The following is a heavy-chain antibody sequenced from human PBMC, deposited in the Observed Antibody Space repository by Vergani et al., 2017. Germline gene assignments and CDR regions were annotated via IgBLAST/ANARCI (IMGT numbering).Heavy chain of an antibody. CDR3: AKGMIVVVADAFDI. J-gene: IGHJ3*02. CDR1: GFTFSSYW. CDR2: ISWNSGSI. Sequence: EVQLVESGGGLVQPGGSLRLSCAASGFTFSSYWMSWVRQAPGKGLEWVSGISWNSGSIGYADSVKGRFTISRDNAKNSLYLQMNSLRAEDTALYYCAKGMIVVVADAFDIWGQGTMVTVSS. V-gene: IGHV3-9*01. D-gene: IGHD3-22*01.